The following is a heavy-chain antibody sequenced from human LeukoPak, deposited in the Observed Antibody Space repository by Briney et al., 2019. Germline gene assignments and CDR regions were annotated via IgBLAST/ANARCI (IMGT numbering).Heavy chain of an antibody. V-gene: IGHV3-53*01. D-gene: IGHD3-10*01. CDR3: ARAQVDYYGSGPSRYWYLDL. Sequence: PGGSLRLSCAASGFTVSTNYMSWVRQAPGKGLEWVSVLFSGGSTYFGDSVKGRFTISRDNSKNTLYLQMYSLRTDDTAVYYCARAQVDYYGSGPSRYWYLDLWGRGTLVTVSS. CDR1: GFTVSTNY. CDR2: LFSGGST. J-gene: IGHJ2*01.